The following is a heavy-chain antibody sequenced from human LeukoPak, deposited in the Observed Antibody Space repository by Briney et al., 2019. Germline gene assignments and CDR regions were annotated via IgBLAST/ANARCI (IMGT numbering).Heavy chain of an antibody. D-gene: IGHD3-10*01. CDR3: AREPILLWFGELLFYAFDI. CDR2: IYTSGST. J-gene: IGHJ3*02. CDR1: GGSISSGSYY. V-gene: IGHV4-61*02. Sequence: SQTLSLTCTVSGGSISSGSYYWSWIRQPAGKGLEWIGRIYTSGSTNYNPSLKSRVTISVDTSKNQFSLKLSSVTAADTAVYYCAREPILLWFGELLFYAFDIWGQGTMVTVSS.